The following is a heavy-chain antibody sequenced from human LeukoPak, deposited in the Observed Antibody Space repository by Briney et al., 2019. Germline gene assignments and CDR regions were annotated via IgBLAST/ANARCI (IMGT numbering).Heavy chain of an antibody. V-gene: IGHV4-34*01. CDR2: INHSGST. J-gene: IGHJ6*03. CDR1: GGSFSGYY. CDR3: ARVRGSGWYYYYYMDV. Sequence: SETLSLTCAVYGGSFSGYYWSWIRQPPGKGLEWIGEINHSGSTNYNPSLKSRVTISVDTSKNQFSLKLSSVTAADTAVYYCARVRGSGWYYYYYMDVWGKGTTVTVSS. D-gene: IGHD6-19*01.